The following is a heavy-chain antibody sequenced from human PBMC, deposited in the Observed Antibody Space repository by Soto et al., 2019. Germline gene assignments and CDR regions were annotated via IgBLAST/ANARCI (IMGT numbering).Heavy chain of an antibody. Sequence: QVQLQESGPGLVKPSETLSLICTVSGGSMSTYYWSWIRQPPGKGLEWIGYIYPSGSTNYNPSLRSRVSISVDTSKDQFSLWLSFVTAADTAVYYCARTYSSTAIDSWGQGTLVTVSS. V-gene: IGHV4-4*09. J-gene: IGHJ4*02. CDR2: IYPSGST. D-gene: IGHD6-13*01. CDR3: ARTYSSTAIDS. CDR1: GGSMSTYY.